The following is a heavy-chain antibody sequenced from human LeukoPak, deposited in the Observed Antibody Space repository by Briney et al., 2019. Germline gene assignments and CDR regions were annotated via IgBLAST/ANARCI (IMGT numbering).Heavy chain of an antibody. J-gene: IGHJ5*02. CDR1: GFTFSSYW. CDR3: ARASYSNYGPWFDP. V-gene: IGHV3-74*01. D-gene: IGHD4-11*01. Sequence: PGGSLRLSCAASGFTFSSYWMHWVRQAPGKGLVWVSRINSDGSSTSYADSVKGRFTISRDNAKNTPYLQMNSLRAEDTAVYYCARASYSNYGPWFDPWGQGTLVTVSS. CDR2: INSDGSST.